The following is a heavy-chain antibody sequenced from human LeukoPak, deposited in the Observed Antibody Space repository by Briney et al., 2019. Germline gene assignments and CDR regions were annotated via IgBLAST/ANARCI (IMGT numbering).Heavy chain of an antibody. J-gene: IGHJ3*02. V-gene: IGHV1-8*01. D-gene: IGHD2-2*02. CDR3: ARGSGYCSSTSCYTNDAFDI. CDR2: MNPNSGNT. CDR1: GYTFTSYD. Sequence: ASVKVSCKASGYTFTSYDINWVRQATGQGLEWMGWMNPNSGNTGYAQKFQGRVTMTRNTSISTAYMELSSLRSEDTAVYYCARGSGYCSSTSCYTNDAFDIWGQGTMVTVSS.